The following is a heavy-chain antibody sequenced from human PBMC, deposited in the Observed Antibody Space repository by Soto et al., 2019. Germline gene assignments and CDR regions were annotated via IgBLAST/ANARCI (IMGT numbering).Heavy chain of an antibody. D-gene: IGHD3-3*01. CDR3: VESDGYNWFDP. Sequence: NPSDTLSLTSTVSGGSISSSSYYWGWIRQPPGKGLEWIGSIYYSGSTYYNPSLKSRVTISVDTSKNQFSLKLSSVTAADTAVYYCVESDGYNWFDPWGQGTLVTVSS. V-gene: IGHV4-39*01. CDR1: GGSISSSSYY. CDR2: IYYSGST. J-gene: IGHJ5*02.